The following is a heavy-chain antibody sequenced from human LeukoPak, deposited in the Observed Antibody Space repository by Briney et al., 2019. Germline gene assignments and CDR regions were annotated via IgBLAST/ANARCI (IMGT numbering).Heavy chain of an antibody. Sequence: SETLSLTCTVFGVSFSTYYWTWIRQPAGKGPEWSGRIYSSGNTNYNPSLESRVTMSIDTSKHQFSLKLTSVTAADTAVYYCARERGILRGDAFDLWGQGTMVTVSS. CDR1: GVSFSTYY. D-gene: IGHD1-26*01. CDR3: ARERGILRGDAFDL. J-gene: IGHJ3*01. V-gene: IGHV4-4*07. CDR2: IYSSGNT.